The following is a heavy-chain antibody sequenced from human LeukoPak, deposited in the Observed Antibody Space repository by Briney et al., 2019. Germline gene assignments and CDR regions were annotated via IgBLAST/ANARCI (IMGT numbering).Heavy chain of an antibody. Sequence: GGSLRLSCAASGFTFSTYIMNWVRQTPGKGLEWVSSIGTSTSYIYYADSVKGRFTISRDNAKNSLYLQMNSLRAEDTAVYYCARDFSQGYFDYWGQGTLVTVSS. D-gene: IGHD2/OR15-2a*01. J-gene: IGHJ4*02. CDR1: GFTFSTYI. CDR2: IGTSTSYI. CDR3: ARDFSQGYFDY. V-gene: IGHV3-21*01.